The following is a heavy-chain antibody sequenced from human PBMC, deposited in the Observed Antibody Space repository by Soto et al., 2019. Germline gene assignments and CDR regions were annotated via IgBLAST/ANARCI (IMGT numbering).Heavy chain of an antibody. V-gene: IGHV3-23*04. CDR3: AKGPPARYSSGWFEEGNNWFDP. J-gene: IGHJ5*02. Sequence: EVQLVESGGGLVKPGGSLRLSCAASGFTFSNAWMSWVRQAPGKGLEWVSAISGSGGSTYYADSVKGRFTISRDNSKNKLELQMNSLRAENTAVYYCAKGPPARYSSGWFEEGNNWFDPWGQGTLVTVSS. CDR1: GFTFSNAW. D-gene: IGHD6-19*01. CDR2: ISGSGGST.